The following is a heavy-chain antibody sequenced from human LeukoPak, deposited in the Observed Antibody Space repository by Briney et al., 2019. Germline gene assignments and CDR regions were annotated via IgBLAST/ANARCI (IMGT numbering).Heavy chain of an antibody. CDR3: ARDSPFGFY. Sequence: GGSLRRSCAASGFTFSSYWTNWARQAPGKGLEWVANIKQDGSEKNYVDSVKGRFIISRDNAKNSLYLQMNSLRAEDTAVYYCARDSPFGFYWGQGTLVTVSS. V-gene: IGHV3-7*01. CDR2: IKQDGSEK. CDR1: GFTFSSYW. D-gene: IGHD3-10*01. J-gene: IGHJ4*02.